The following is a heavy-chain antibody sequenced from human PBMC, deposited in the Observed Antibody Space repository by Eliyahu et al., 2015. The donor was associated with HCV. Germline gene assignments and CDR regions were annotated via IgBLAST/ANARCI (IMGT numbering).Heavy chain of an antibody. CDR2: INHSGST. Sequence: QVQLQQWGAGLLKPSETLSLPCAVYGGSFSXYYWIWIRQPPGKGLXXIGEINHSGSTNXNPSLKSRVTISVDTTKNQFSLKLSSVTAADTAVYYCARAWRPYQPLRYGMDVWGQRTTVTVSS. CDR3: ARAWRPYQPLRYGMDV. V-gene: IGHV4-34*01. CDR1: GGSFSXYY. D-gene: IGHD2-2*01. J-gene: IGHJ6*02.